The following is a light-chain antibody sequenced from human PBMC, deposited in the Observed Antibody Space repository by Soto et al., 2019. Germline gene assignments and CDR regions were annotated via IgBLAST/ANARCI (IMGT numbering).Light chain of an antibody. Sequence: DIVMTQSPDSLAVSLGERATINCKSSQSVLYSSNNKNYLAWYQQKPGQPPKLLIYWASTRESGVPDRFSGSGSGTDFTLTISSLQAEDGAVYYCQQYSSTPSTFGQGTKVEIK. CDR2: WAS. CDR3: QQYSSTPST. V-gene: IGKV4-1*01. J-gene: IGKJ1*01. CDR1: QSVLYSSNNKNY.